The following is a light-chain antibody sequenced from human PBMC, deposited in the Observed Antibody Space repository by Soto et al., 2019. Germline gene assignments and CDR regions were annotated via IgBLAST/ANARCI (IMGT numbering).Light chain of an antibody. CDR2: GAS. CDR1: QSVSSN. CDR3: QQYNNWPYT. J-gene: IGKJ2*01. Sequence: EIVMTQSPATLSVSVGERVTLSCRASQSVSSNLAWYQQKPGQAPRLLIYGASTRHTGIPARFSGSGSGTEFTLTISSLQSEDFAVYYCQQYNNWPYTFGQGTKLEIK. V-gene: IGKV3-15*01.